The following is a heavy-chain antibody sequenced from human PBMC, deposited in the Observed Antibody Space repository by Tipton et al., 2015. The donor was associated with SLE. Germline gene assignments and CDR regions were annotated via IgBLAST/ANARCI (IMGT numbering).Heavy chain of an antibody. CDR2: IYSGGST. CDR3: ARDPYSSSRTWYYGMDV. Sequence: SLRLSCAASGFTVSSNYMSWVRQAPGKGLEWVSVIYSGGSTYYADSVKGRFTISRDNSKNTLYLQMNSLRAEDTAVYYCARDPYSSSRTWYYGMDVWGQGTTVTASS. CDR1: GFTVSSNY. D-gene: IGHD6-13*01. J-gene: IGHJ6*02. V-gene: IGHV3-53*05.